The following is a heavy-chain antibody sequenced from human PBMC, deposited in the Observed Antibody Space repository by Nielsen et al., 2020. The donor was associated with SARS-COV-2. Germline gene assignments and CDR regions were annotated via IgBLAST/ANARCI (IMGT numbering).Heavy chain of an antibody. CDR1: GYTFTSYG. J-gene: IGHJ4*02. D-gene: IGHD1-1*01. CDR2: ISAYNGNT. V-gene: IGHV1-18*01. Sequence: ASVKVSCKASGYTFTSYGISWVRQAPGQGLEWMGWISAYNGNTNYAQKFQGRVTMTRDTSTSTVYMELSSLRSEDTAVYYCAREEGLSHETTPIDYWGQGTLVTVSS. CDR3: AREEGLSHETTPIDY.